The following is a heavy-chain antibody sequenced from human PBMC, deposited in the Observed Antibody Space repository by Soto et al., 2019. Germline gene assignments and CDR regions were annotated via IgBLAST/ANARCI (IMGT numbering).Heavy chain of an antibody. CDR2: IPQDGVDG. Sequence: VSPRLSCEVSGFTFSMYSMSWVRQSPGKGLEWVAKIPQDGVDGHYADSVKGRFTISRDNGKNSLYLQLNNLRAEDTAVYYCARDHLILPAHDFFYGSDVWGRGATVTVSS. CDR3: ARDHLILPAHDFFYGSDV. V-gene: IGHV3-7*03. CDR1: GFTFSMYS. D-gene: IGHD2-21*02. J-gene: IGHJ6*02.